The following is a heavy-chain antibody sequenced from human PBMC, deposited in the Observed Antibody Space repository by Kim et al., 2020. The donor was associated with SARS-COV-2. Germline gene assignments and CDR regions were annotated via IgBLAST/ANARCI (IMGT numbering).Heavy chain of an antibody. CDR3: AKESSSSLDYYYYYGMDV. CDR1: GFTFSSYA. Sequence: GGSLRLSCAASGFTFSSYAMSWVRQAPGKGLEWVSAISGSGGSTYYADSVKGRFTISRDNSKNTLYLQMNSLRAEDTAVYYCAKESSSSLDYYYYYGMDVWGQGTTVTVYS. J-gene: IGHJ6*02. V-gene: IGHV3-23*01. D-gene: IGHD6-19*01. CDR2: ISGSGGST.